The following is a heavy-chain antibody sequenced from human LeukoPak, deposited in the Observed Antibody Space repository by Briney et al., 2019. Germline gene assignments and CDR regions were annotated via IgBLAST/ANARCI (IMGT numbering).Heavy chain of an antibody. Sequence: SVNVSCKASGGTFSSYAISWVRQAPGQGLEWMGGIIPIFGTANYAQKFQGRVTITADESTSTAYMELSSLRSEDTAVYYCARDRQAPTHGIQLWPRSYSSGSAFDPWGQGTLVTVSS. D-gene: IGHD5-18*01. CDR2: IIPIFGTA. J-gene: IGHJ5*02. CDR3: ARDRQAPTHGIQLWPRSYSSGSAFDP. V-gene: IGHV1-69*01. CDR1: GGTFSSYA.